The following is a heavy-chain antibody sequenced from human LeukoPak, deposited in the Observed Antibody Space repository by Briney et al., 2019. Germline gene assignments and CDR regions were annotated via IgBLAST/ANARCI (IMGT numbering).Heavy chain of an antibody. Sequence: SETLSLTCTVSGGSISSYYWSWIRQPPGKGLEWIGYIYYSGSTNYNPSLKSRVTISVDTSKNQFSLKLSSVTAADTAVYYCARRYDSSGHYFDAFDIWGQGTMVTVSS. J-gene: IGHJ3*02. CDR2: IYYSGST. CDR3: ARRYDSSGHYFDAFDI. V-gene: IGHV4-59*08. D-gene: IGHD3-22*01. CDR1: GGSISSYY.